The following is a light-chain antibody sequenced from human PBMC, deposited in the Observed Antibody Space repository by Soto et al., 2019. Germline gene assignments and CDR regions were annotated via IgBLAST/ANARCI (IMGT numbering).Light chain of an antibody. V-gene: IGLV2-14*01. Sequence: QSALTQPASVSGSPGQSITISCTGTSSDVGTSNYVSWYQQHPGKAPKLMIYDVSNRPSGVSNRFSGSKSGNTASLTISGLQAEDEADYYCSSYTSSYTHVFGTGTKLTVL. CDR2: DVS. CDR3: SSYTSSYTHV. J-gene: IGLJ1*01. CDR1: SSDVGTSNY.